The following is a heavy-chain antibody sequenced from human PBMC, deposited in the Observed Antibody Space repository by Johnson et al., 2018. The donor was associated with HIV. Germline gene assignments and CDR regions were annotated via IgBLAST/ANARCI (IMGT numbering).Heavy chain of an antibody. Sequence: VQLVESGGGVVQPGRSLRLSCAASGFTFDDYGMSWVRQAPGKGLEWVSGINWNGGNTGYADSVKGRFTISRDNAKNSLYVQMNSLRVEDTALYYCAKGYGSGSYYNGNAFDIWGQGTMVTVSS. V-gene: IGHV3-20*04. CDR3: AKGYGSGSYYNGNAFDI. J-gene: IGHJ3*02. CDR1: GFTFDDYG. CDR2: INWNGGNT. D-gene: IGHD3-10*01.